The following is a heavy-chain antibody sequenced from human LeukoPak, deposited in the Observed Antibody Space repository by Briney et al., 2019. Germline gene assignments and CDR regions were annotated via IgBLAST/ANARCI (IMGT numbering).Heavy chain of an antibody. D-gene: IGHD5-18*01. Sequence: ASVKVSCKASGYTFTNYGINWVRQATGQGLEWMGWMNPNSGNTGYAQKFQGRVTITRNTSISTAYMELSSLRSEDTAVYYCARGVDTAMVLNYYYCMDVWGKGTTVTVSS. CDR3: ARGVDTAMVLNYYYCMDV. J-gene: IGHJ6*03. V-gene: IGHV1-8*03. CDR2: MNPNSGNT. CDR1: GYTFTNYG.